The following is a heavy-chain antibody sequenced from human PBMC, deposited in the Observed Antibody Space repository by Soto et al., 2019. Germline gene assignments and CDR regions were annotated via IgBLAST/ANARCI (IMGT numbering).Heavy chain of an antibody. Sequence: QLQLQESGPGLVKPSETLSLTCTVSGGSISSRGYYWGWIRQPPGKGLEWIGTIYYSGSTYYNPSLQSRVTISVDTSKNQFSLKLSYVTAADTAVYYCATSNWFDPWGQGTLVTVSS. CDR3: ATSNWFDP. V-gene: IGHV4-39*01. J-gene: IGHJ5*02. CDR2: IYYSGST. CDR1: GGSISSRGYY.